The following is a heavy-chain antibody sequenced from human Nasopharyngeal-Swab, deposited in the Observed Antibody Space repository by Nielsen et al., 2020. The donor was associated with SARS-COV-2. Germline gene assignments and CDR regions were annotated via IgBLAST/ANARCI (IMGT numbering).Heavy chain of an antibody. CDR3: AKGYSGGWQLYYYYGMDV. CDR1: GFPFNNYG. V-gene: IGHV3-23*01. Sequence: GESPKISCAASGFPFNNYGMSWVRQAPGKGLEWVSSISCSGGSTYYADSAKGRFTMSRDNSKSTLYLQMNTLRAEDTAVYYCAKGYSGGWQLYYYYGMDVWGQGTTVTVSS. CDR2: ISCSGGST. D-gene: IGHD6-19*01. J-gene: IGHJ6*02.